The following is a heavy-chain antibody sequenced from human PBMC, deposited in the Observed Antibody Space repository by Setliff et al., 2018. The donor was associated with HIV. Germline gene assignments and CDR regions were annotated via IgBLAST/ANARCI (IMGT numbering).Heavy chain of an antibody. CDR1: GGSISSGSYY. Sequence: PSENLSLTCTVSGGSISSGSYYWSWIRQPAGKGLEWIGRIYTTGITNYIPPLKSRVTISLDTSKNQFSLKLTSVTAADTAVYYCARGPRPVDVDYYYMDVWGKGTTVTVSS. CDR2: IYTTGIT. V-gene: IGHV4-61*02. CDR3: ARGPRPVDVDYYYMDV. J-gene: IGHJ6*03.